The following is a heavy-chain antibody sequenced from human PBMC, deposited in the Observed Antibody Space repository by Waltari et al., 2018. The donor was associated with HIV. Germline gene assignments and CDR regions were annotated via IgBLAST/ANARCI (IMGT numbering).Heavy chain of an antibody. V-gene: IGHV4-39*01. CDR2: VYYSGNT. D-gene: IGHD6-19*01. J-gene: IGHJ4*02. CDR3: ARAPRGEQWLAY. Sequence: QLQLQESGPGLVKPSETLSLTCSVSGDSVRSSRYYCGWMRQPPGKGLEWIGSVYYSGNTYYTPSLESRVTMSVDTTKNQFSLKLNSVTVADTAIYYCARAPRGEQWLAYWGQGTLVTVSS. CDR1: GDSVRSSRYY.